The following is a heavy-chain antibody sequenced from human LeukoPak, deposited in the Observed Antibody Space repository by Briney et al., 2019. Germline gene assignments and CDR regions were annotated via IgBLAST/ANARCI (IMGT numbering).Heavy chain of an antibody. J-gene: IGHJ3*02. CDR2: INHRGST. CDR3: ARGRWPLDAFDI. Sequence: SETLSLTCAVYGGSFSGYYWSWIRQPPGKGLEWIGEINHRGSTNYNPSLKSRVTISVDTSKNQFSLKLSSVTAADTAVYYCARGRWPLDAFDIWGQGTMVTVSS. CDR1: GGSFSGYY. V-gene: IGHV4-34*01. D-gene: IGHD2-15*01.